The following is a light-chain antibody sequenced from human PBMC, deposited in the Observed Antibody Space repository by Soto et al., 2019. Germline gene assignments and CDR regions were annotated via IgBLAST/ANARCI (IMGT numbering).Light chain of an antibody. CDR1: QSVSSY. CDR3: QQRSNWPPIT. V-gene: IGKV3-11*01. Sequence: EIVFTQSPATLSLSPGERATLSSRASQSVSSYLAWYQQKPGQAPRLLIYDASNRATGIPARFSGSGSGTDFTLTISSLEPEDFAVYYCQQRSNWPPITFGQGTRLEIK. J-gene: IGKJ5*01. CDR2: DAS.